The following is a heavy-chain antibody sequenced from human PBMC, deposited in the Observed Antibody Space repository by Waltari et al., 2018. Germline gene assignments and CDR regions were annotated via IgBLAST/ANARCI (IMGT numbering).Heavy chain of an antibody. CDR1: GYTFTSYD. Sequence: QVQLVQSGAEVKKPGASVKVSCKASGYTFTSYDINWVRQATGQGLEWMGWMNPNRGNTGYEQKCQGRVTITRNTSISTAYKELSSLRSEDTAVYYWARAVAGQKGWFDPWGQGTLVTVSS. J-gene: IGHJ5*02. CDR3: ARAVAGQKGWFDP. V-gene: IGHV1-8*03. D-gene: IGHD6-19*01. CDR2: MNPNRGNT.